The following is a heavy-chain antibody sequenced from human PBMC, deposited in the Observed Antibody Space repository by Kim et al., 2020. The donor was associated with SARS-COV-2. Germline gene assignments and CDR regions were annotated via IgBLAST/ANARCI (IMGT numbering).Heavy chain of an antibody. CDR1: GFSLGDYG. V-gene: IGHV3-33*01. CDR3: ARWYSCGGDYYSDL. J-gene: IGHJ2*01. CDR2: LWYDGSKK. D-gene: IGHD2-21*02. Sequence: GGSLRLSCAASGFSLGDYGIHWVRQVPGKGLEWVALLWYDGSKKYYADSVKGRFTISRDNSEITLYLQMNSLRGEDTALYYRARWYSCGGDYYSDLWGR.